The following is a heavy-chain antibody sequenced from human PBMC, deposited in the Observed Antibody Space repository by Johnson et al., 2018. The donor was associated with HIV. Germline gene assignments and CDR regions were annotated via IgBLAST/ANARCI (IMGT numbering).Heavy chain of an antibody. J-gene: IGHJ3*02. CDR3: ARDARYSRSWPDAFDI. Sequence: VQLVESGGGLVQPGGSLSLSCAASGFTFSTYAMTWVRQAPGQGLEWVSVISGGGGITYYADSVKGRFTISRDNSKTTLYLQMNSLRPEDTAVYYCARDARYSRSWPDAFDIWGQGTMVTVSS. CDR1: GFTFSTYA. V-gene: IGHV3-23*04. D-gene: IGHD6-13*01. CDR2: ISGGGGIT.